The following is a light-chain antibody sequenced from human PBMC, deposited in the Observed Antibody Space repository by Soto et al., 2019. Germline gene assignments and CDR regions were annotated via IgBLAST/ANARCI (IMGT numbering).Light chain of an antibody. Sequence: DIQLTQSPSSLSASIGDRVTITCRASQSVRTFLNWYQQKPGNAPNLLIYAASNLQSGVPSRFSGSGSGPDFTLTISSLQPEDFATYFCQQTYGTPWTFGQGTKVEVK. CDR2: AAS. V-gene: IGKV1-39*01. CDR1: QSVRTF. J-gene: IGKJ1*01. CDR3: QQTYGTPWT.